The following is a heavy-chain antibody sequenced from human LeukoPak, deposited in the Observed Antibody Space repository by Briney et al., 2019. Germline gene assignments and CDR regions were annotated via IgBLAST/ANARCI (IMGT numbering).Heavy chain of an antibody. J-gene: IGHJ4*02. CDR3: ARGSGGIPGY. D-gene: IGHD2-15*01. Sequence: SETLSLTCTVSGGSISRSSYYRGWIRQPPGKGLEWIGSIYYSGSTYYNPSLKSRVTISVDTSKSQFSLKLSSVTAADTAVYYCARGSGGIPGYWGQGTLVTVPS. V-gene: IGHV4-39*07. CDR2: IYYSGST. CDR1: GGSISRSSYY.